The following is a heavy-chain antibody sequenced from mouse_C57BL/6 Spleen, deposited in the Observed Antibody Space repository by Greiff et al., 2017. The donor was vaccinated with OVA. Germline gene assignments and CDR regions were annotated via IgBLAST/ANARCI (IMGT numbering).Heavy chain of an antibody. D-gene: IGHD1-1*01. CDR3: ARTRFYYGSRYYFDY. J-gene: IGHJ2*01. V-gene: IGHV1-69*01. Sequence: QVQLQQSGAELVMPGASVKLSCKASGYTFTSYWMHWVKQRPGQGLEWIGEIDPSDSYTNYNQKFKGKSTLTVDKSSSTAYMQLSSLTSEDSAVYYCARTRFYYGSRYYFDYWGQGTTLTVSS. CDR2: IDPSDSYT. CDR1: GYTFTSYW.